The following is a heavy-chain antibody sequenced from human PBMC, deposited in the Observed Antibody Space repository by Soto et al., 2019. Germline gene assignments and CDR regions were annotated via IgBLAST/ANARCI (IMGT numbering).Heavy chain of an antibody. Sequence: ASVKVSCKASGYTFTSYGISWVRQAPGQGLEWMGWISAYNGNTNYAQKLQGRVTMTTDTSTSTAYMELRSLRSDDTAVYYCARDGLGWDIVLRPKWLGMDVWGQATTVTVSS. D-gene: IGHD2-15*01. V-gene: IGHV1-18*01. CDR1: GYTFTSYG. CDR2: ISAYNGNT. CDR3: ARDGLGWDIVLRPKWLGMDV. J-gene: IGHJ6*02.